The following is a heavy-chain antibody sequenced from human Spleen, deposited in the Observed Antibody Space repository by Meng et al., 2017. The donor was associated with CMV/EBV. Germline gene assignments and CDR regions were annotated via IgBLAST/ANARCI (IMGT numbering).Heavy chain of an antibody. CDR2: INPNSGVT. Sequence: ASVKVSCKASGYTFTAHYFHWVRQAPGQGLEWMGWINPNSGVTNYAQKFQGRVSMTRDTSISTAYMELSRLKSDDTAVYYCGRESPPGDQLLLGNGMDVWGQGTTVTVSS. V-gene: IGHV1-2*02. D-gene: IGHD2-2*01. CDR3: GRESPPGDQLLLGNGMDV. CDR1: GYTFTAHY. J-gene: IGHJ6*02.